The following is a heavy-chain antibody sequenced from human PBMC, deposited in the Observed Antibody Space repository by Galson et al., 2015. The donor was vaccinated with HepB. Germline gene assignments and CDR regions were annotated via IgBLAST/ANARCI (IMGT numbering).Heavy chain of an antibody. CDR2: IWYDGRKK. CDR1: GFTFSNYD. V-gene: IGHV3-33*01. J-gene: IGHJ4*02. CDR3: AREEDMMALGY. D-gene: IGHD5-24*01. Sequence: SLRLSCAASGFTFSNYDMHWVRQAPGKGPEWVAVIWYDGRKKYYADSVKGRFTISRDNSKNTLYLQMNSLRAEDTAVYYCAREEDMMALGYWGQGTLVTVSS.